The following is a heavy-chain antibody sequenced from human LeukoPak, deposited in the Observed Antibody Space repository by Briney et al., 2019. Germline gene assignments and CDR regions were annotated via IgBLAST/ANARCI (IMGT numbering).Heavy chain of an antibody. CDR3: ATRSELYSYYYMDV. V-gene: IGHV4-39*01. J-gene: IGHJ6*03. Sequence: SETLSLTCTVSGGSIRSSSYYWGWLRQPPRKGLEWIGSIYYSGSTYYNPSLKSRVTISADTSKNQFSLKLSSVTAADTAVYYCATRSELYSYYYMDVWGKGTTVTISS. D-gene: IGHD1-26*01. CDR2: IYYSGST. CDR1: GGSIRSSSYY.